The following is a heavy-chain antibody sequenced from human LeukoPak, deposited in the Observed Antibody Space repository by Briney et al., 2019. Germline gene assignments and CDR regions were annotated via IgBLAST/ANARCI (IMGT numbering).Heavy chain of an antibody. CDR2: IYTSGST. CDR3: ARGKSSGWPDY. Sequence: ETLSLTCTVAGGSISSYYWSWIRQPAGKGLEWIGRIYTSGSTNYNPSLQSRVTMSVDTSKNQFSLKLSSVTAADTAVYYCARGKSSGWPDYWGQGTLVTVSS. CDR1: GGSISSYY. V-gene: IGHV4-4*07. D-gene: IGHD6-19*01. J-gene: IGHJ4*02.